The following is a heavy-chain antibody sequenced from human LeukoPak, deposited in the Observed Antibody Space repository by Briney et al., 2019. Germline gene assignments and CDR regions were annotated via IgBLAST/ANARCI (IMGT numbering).Heavy chain of an antibody. CDR3: ARDYNWNYYLDY. V-gene: IGHV1-3*01. CDR1: GYTFTSYD. J-gene: IGHJ4*02. Sequence: ASVKVSCKAAGYTFTSYDINWVRQATGQRLEWMGWINAGNGNTKYSQKFQGRVTITRDTSASTAYMELSSLRSEDTAVYYCARDYNWNYYLDYWGQGTLVTVSS. D-gene: IGHD1-20*01. CDR2: INAGNGNT.